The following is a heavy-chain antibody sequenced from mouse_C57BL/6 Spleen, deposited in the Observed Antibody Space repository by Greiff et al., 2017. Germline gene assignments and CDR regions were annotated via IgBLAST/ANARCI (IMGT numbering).Heavy chain of an antibody. D-gene: IGHD2-2*01. V-gene: IGHV1-85*01. CDR1: GYTFTSYD. CDR2: IYPRDGST. J-gene: IGHJ2*01. CDR3: ARVNYGYDGHYFDY. Sequence: VQLQQSGPELVKPGASVKLSCKASGYTFTSYDINWVKQRPGQGLEWIGWIYPRDGSTKYNEKFKGKATLTVATSSSTAYMELHSLTSEDSAVYFCARVNYGYDGHYFDYWGQGTTLTVSS.